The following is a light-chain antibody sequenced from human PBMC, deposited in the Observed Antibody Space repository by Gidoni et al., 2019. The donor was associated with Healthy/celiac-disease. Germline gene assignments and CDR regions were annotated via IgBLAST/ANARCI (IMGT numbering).Light chain of an antibody. CDR2: AAS. J-gene: IGKJ1*01. V-gene: IGKV1-39*01. CDR1: QSISIY. CDR3: QQSYSTPPT. Sequence: DIQMTPSPSSLSASVGDRVTITCRASQSISIYLNWYQQKPGKAPKLLIYAASSLQSGVPSRFSGSGAGTDFTLTISSLQPEDFATYYCQQSYSTPPTFGQGTKVEIK.